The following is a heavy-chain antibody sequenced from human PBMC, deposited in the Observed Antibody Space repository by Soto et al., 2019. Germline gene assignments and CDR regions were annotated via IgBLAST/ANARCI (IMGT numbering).Heavy chain of an antibody. Sequence: PGGSLRLSCAASGFTSSDYYMSWIRQPPGKGLEWVSYISSSGRTIYYADSVKGRFTISRDNAKNSLYLQMNSLRAEDTAVYYCARSLGMGGDGYNWGQGTLVTVSS. CDR2: ISSSGRTI. CDR1: GFTSSDYY. D-gene: IGHD3-16*01. J-gene: IGHJ4*02. CDR3: ARSLGMGGDGYN. V-gene: IGHV3-11*01.